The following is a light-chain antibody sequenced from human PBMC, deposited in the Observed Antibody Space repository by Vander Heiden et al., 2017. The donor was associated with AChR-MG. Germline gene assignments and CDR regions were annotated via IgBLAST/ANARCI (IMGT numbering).Light chain of an antibody. CDR3: QQSYGTPRT. Sequence: DIQMTQSPSSLSASIGDRVTITCRASQSISTYLNWYQQKPGKAPKVLIYGASSLQSGVPSRFSGSGSGTDFIHTISRLQPEDFATYYCQQSYGTPRTFGQGTKVEVK. V-gene: IGKV1-39*01. CDR2: GAS. J-gene: IGKJ1*01. CDR1: QSISTY.